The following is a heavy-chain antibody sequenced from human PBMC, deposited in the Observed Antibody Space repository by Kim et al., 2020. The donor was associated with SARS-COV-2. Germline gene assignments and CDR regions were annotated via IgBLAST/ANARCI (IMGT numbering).Heavy chain of an antibody. Sequence: GGSLRLSCAASGFTFSSYGMHWVRQAPGKGLEWVAVIWYDGSNKYYADSVKGRFTISRDNSKNTLYLQMNSLRAEDTAVYYCAKPGYSYGTKSRNWYFDLWGRGTLVTVSS. D-gene: IGHD5-18*01. CDR1: GFTFSSYG. CDR3: AKPGYSYGTKSRNWYFDL. CDR2: IWYDGSNK. V-gene: IGHV3-33*06. J-gene: IGHJ2*01.